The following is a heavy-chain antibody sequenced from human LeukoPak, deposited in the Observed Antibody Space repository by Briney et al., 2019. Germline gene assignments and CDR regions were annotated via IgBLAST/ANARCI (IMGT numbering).Heavy chain of an antibody. V-gene: IGHV3-21*01. CDR1: GFTFSSYS. CDR2: ISSSSSYI. Sequence: GGSLRLSCAASGFTFSSYSMNWVRQAPGKVLELVSSISSSSSYIYYADSVKGRFTISRDNAKNSLYLQMNSLRAEDTAVYYCARGVSSSTSSPDDYWGQGTLVTVSS. D-gene: IGHD2-2*01. J-gene: IGHJ4*02. CDR3: ARGVSSSTSSPDDY.